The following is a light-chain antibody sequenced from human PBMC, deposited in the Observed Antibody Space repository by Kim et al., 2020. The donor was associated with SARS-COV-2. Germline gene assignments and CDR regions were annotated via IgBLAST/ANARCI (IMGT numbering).Light chain of an antibody. CDR1: SLRNYH. CDR2: GRN. CDR3: STRDSSVSQNFV. V-gene: IGLV3-19*01. Sequence: SSELTQDPAVSVALGQTVRITCRGDSLRNYHANWFQQKPGQAPVLVIYGRNNRPSGIPDRFSGSSSGDTASSTITGTPAEDEADDYCSTRDSSVSQNFVFGTGTKVTVL. J-gene: IGLJ1*01.